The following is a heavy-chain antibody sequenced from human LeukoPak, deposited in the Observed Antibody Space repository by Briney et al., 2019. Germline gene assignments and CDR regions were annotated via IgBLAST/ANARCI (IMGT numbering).Heavy chain of an antibody. V-gene: IGHV3-64*01. CDR1: GFTFSSYA. D-gene: IGHD2/OR15-2a*01. CDR2: ICSNGGST. J-gene: IGHJ6*03. Sequence: GGSLRLSCAASGFTFSSYAMRWVRQPPGKGLEYVSAICSNGGSTYYANSLKGRFTIPRDNSKNTLYLQMGSLRAEDMAVYYCAREGILGGYYYYYYMDVWGKGTTVTVSS. CDR3: AREGILGGYYYYYYMDV.